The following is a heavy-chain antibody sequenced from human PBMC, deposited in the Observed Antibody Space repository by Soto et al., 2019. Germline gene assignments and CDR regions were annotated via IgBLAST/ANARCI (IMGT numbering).Heavy chain of an antibody. J-gene: IGHJ4*02. CDR3: AKSPQTSYSSGWYDYFDY. Sequence: GGSLRLSCAASGFTFSSYAMSWVRQAPGKGLEWVSAISGSGGSTYYADSVKGRFTISRDNSKNTLYLQMNSLRAEDTAVYYCAKSPQTSYSSGWYDYFDYWGQGTLVTVSS. CDR1: GFTFSSYA. V-gene: IGHV3-23*01. CDR2: ISGSGGST. D-gene: IGHD6-19*01.